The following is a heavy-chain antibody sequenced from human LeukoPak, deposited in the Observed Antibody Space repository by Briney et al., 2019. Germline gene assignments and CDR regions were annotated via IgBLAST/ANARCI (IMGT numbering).Heavy chain of an antibody. CDR2: INPNSGGT. V-gene: IGHV1-2*02. Sequence: ASVKVSCKASGYTLTGYYMHWVRQAPGQGLEWMGWINPNSGGTNYAQKFQGRVTMTRDTSISTAYMELSRLRSDDTAVYYCARGSGIAAAGNSGYYYYMDVWGKGITVTVSS. CDR3: ARGSGIAAAGNSGYYYYMDV. CDR1: GYTLTGYY. J-gene: IGHJ6*03. D-gene: IGHD6-13*01.